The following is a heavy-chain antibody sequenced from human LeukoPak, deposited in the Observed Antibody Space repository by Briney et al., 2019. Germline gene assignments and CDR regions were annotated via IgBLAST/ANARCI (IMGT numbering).Heavy chain of an antibody. CDR2: ISAYNGNT. V-gene: IGHV1-18*01. J-gene: IGHJ4*02. CDR1: GYTFTSYG. D-gene: IGHD3-22*01. Sequence: ASVKVSCKASGYTFTSYGISWVRQAPGQGLEWMGWISAYNGNTNYAQKLQGRVTMTTDTSTSTAYMELRSLRSDDTAVYYCARSLFYYDSSGYRIDYWGQGTLVTVSS. CDR3: ARSLFYYDSSGYRIDY.